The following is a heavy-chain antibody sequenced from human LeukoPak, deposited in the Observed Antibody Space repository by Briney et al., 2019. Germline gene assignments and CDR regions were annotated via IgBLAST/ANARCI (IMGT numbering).Heavy chain of an antibody. CDR2: INHSGST. CDR3: ARTPLGYCSSTSCRRVRRPGAFDI. J-gene: IGHJ3*02. CDR1: GGSFSGYY. D-gene: IGHD2-2*01. V-gene: IGHV4-34*01. Sequence: PSETLSLTCAVYGGSFSGYYWSWIRQPPGKGLEWIGEINHSGSTNYNPSLKSRVTISVDTSKNQFSLKLSSVTAADTAVYYCARTPLGYCSSTSCRRVRRPGAFDIWGQGTMVTVSS.